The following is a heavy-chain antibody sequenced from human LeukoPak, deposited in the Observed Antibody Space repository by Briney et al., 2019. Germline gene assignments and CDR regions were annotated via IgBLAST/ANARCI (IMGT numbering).Heavy chain of an antibody. J-gene: IGHJ5*02. D-gene: IGHD1-26*01. CDR1: GFTFNTSA. CDR2: ISGSGRST. CDR3: AKGRGTRVYNWFDT. Sequence: GGSLRLSCAGSGFTFNTSAMSWVRQAPGKGLEWVSAISGSGRSTYYTDSVRGRFTISRDNSKNTLYLQMNSLRAEDTAVYFYAKGRGTRVYNWFDTWGQGILVTVSS. V-gene: IGHV3-23*01.